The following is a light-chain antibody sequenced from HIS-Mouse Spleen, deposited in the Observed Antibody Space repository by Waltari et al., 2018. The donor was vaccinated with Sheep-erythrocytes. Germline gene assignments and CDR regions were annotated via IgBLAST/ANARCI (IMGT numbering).Light chain of an antibody. CDR3: CSYAGSSTWV. J-gene: IGLJ3*02. Sequence: QSALTQPASVSGSPGQSITISCTGTSSDVASYHLVSWYQQHPGKAPKLMIYEGSKRPSGVSNRFSGPKSGNTASLTISGLQAEDEADYYCCSYAGSSTWVFGGGTKLTVL. CDR1: SSDVASYHL. CDR2: EGS. V-gene: IGLV2-23*01.